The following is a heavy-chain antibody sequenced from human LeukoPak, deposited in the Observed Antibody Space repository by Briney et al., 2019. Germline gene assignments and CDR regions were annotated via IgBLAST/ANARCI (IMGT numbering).Heavy chain of an antibody. CDR3: ARGRSSGYYPY. V-gene: IGHV4-31*03. Sequence: SETLSLTCTVSGGSISSGGYYWSWIRQHPGKGLEWIGYIYYSGSTYYNPSLKSRVTISVDRPKNQFSLKLSSVTAADTAVYYCARGRSSGYYPYWGQGTLVTVSS. CDR2: IYYSGST. D-gene: IGHD3-22*01. J-gene: IGHJ4*02. CDR1: GGSISSGGYY.